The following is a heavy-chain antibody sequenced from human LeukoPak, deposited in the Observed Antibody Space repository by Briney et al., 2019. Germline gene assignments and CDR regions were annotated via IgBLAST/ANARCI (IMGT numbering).Heavy chain of an antibody. CDR3: ARAGRGFTYGYSDS. D-gene: IGHD2-8*01. CDR2: ISPSGSTI. CDR1: GFSFSDYY. Sequence: KPGGSLRLSCEASGFSFSDYYMTWIRQAPGKGQEWVSYISPSGSTIRNADSVKGRFTISRDNTRNSLYLQMSSLRADDTAVYYCARAGRGFTYGYSDSWGQGTLVTVSS. J-gene: IGHJ4*02. V-gene: IGHV3-11*01.